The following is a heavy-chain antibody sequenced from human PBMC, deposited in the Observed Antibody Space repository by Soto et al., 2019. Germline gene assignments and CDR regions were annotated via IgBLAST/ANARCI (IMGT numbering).Heavy chain of an antibody. CDR1: GFTFSSYA. CDR2: ISGSGGST. Sequence: EVQLLESGGGLVQPGGSLRLSCAASGFTFSSYAMSWVRQAPGKGLEWVSAISGSGGSTYYADSVKGRFTISRDNSKNTLYLQINSLRAEDTAVYYCAKSSGIEVVPAADVYYYYYMDVWGKGTTVTVSS. V-gene: IGHV3-23*01. CDR3: AKSSGIEVVPAADVYYYYYMDV. J-gene: IGHJ6*03. D-gene: IGHD2-2*01.